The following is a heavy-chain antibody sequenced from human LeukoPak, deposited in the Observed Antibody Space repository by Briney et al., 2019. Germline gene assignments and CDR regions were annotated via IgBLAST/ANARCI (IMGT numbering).Heavy chain of an antibody. V-gene: IGHV4-4*07. J-gene: IGHJ3*02. CDR3: ARDHEDIVATIWGEGLNI. CDR1: GGSISSYY. D-gene: IGHD5-12*01. CDR2: IYTSGST. Sequence: SETLSLTCTVSGGSISSYYWSWIRQPAGKGLEWIGHIYTSGSTKYNPSLKGRVTMSVDTSKNQFSLNLSSVTAADTAVYYCARDHEDIVATIWGEGLNIWGRGTVVTVSS.